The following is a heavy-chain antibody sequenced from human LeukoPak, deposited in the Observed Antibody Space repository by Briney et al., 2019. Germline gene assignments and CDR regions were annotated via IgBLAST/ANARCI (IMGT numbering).Heavy chain of an antibody. CDR1: GYTFTSYG. J-gene: IGHJ5*02. Sequence: ASVKVSCKASGYTFTSYGISWVRQAPGQALEWMGWISAYNGNTNYAQKLQGRVTMTTDTSTSTAYMELRSLRSDDTAVYYCARVAARQDWFDPWGQGTLVTVSS. V-gene: IGHV1-18*01. D-gene: IGHD6-6*01. CDR2: ISAYNGNT. CDR3: ARVAARQDWFDP.